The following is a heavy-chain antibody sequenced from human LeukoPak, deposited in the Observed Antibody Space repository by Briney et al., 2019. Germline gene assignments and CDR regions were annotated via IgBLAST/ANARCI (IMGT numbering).Heavy chain of an antibody. J-gene: IGHJ3*02. Sequence: SVKVSCKASGGTFSSYAISWVRQAPGQGLEWMGGTIPIFGTANYAQKFQGRVTITTDESTSTAYMELSSLRSEDTAVYYCARGLQSIVGATRGAFDIWGQGTMVTVSS. D-gene: IGHD1-26*01. CDR3: ARGLQSIVGATRGAFDI. CDR2: TIPIFGTA. CDR1: GGTFSSYA. V-gene: IGHV1-69*05.